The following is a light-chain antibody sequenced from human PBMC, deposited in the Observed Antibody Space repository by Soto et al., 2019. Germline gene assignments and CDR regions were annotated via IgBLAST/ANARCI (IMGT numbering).Light chain of an antibody. V-gene: IGLV2-14*01. J-gene: IGLJ1*01. CDR1: SSDVGSYDH. CDR2: EVS. CDR3: ISYTGSSTSYV. Sequence: SVLTQPASVSGSPGQSITISCSGTSSDVGSYDHVAWYQQFPGKTPKLMIYEVSNRPSGVSSHFSGSKSGNTASLTISGLQAEDEADYYCISYTGSSTSYVFGSGTKVTVL.